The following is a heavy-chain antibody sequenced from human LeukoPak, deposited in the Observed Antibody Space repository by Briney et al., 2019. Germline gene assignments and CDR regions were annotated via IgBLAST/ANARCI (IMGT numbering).Heavy chain of an antibody. Sequence: ASVKVSCKASGGTFSSYAISWVRQAPGQGLEWMGGIIPIFGTANYAQKIQGRVTMTRDTSTSTVYMELSSLRSEDTAVYYCASPISSTSHPGFYYYYGMDVWGQGTTVTVSS. CDR1: GGTFSSYA. D-gene: IGHD2-2*01. CDR2: IIPIFGTA. V-gene: IGHV1-69*05. CDR3: ASPISSTSHPGFYYYYGMDV. J-gene: IGHJ6*02.